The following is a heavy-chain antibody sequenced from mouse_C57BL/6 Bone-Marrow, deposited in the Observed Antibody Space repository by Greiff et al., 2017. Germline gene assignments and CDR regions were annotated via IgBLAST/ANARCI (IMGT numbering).Heavy chain of an antibody. D-gene: IGHD2-1*01. CDR1: GYTFTSYG. J-gene: IGHJ3*01. V-gene: IGHV1-81*01. CDR2: IYPRSGNT. Sequence: QVQLQQSGAELARPGASVKLSCKASGYTFTSYGISWVKQRTGQGLEWIGEIYPRSGNTYSNEKFKGKATLTADKSSSTAYMELRSLTSEDSAVYFCARGGNYRAWCAYWGQGTLVTVSA. CDR3: ARGGNYRAWCAY.